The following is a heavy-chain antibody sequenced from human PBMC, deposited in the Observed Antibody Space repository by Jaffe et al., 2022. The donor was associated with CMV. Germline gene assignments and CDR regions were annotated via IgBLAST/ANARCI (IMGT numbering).Heavy chain of an antibody. CDR1: GGTFSSYA. CDR3: ASEVGYCSSTSCYPGALYGMDV. D-gene: IGHD2-2*01. Sequence: QVQLVQSGAEVKKPGSSVKVSCKASGGTFSSYAISWVRQAPGQGLEWMGGIIPIFGTANYAQKFQGRVTITADESTSTAYMELSSLRSEDTAVYYCASEVGYCSSTSCYPGALYGMDVWGQGTTVTVSS. CDR2: IIPIFGTA. J-gene: IGHJ6*02. V-gene: IGHV1-69*01.